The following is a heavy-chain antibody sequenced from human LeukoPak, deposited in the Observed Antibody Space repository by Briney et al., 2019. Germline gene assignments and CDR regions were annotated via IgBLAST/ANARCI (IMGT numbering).Heavy chain of an antibody. J-gene: IGHJ4*02. V-gene: IGHV3-23*01. CDR1: AFTFRSYA. Sequence: GGSLRLSCAASAFTFRSYAMIWVRQAPGKGREWVSGISGSGGSTYYSDSAKGRFTISRDNSNNTLYLQMNSLRAEDTAVYYCAKGAASRGYTYVANWGQGTLVTVSS. CDR2: ISGSGGST. D-gene: IGHD5-18*01. CDR3: AKGAASRGYTYVAN.